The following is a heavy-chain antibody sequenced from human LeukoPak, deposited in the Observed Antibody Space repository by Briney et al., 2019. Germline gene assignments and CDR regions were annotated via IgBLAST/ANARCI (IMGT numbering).Heavy chain of an antibody. J-gene: IGHJ4*02. Sequence: PGGSLRLSCAASGFTFSSYSMNWVRQAPGKGLEWVSSITTSGSYIYYADSVKGRFTISRDDAKNSLYLQMNSLRAEDTAVYYCARDQTSNSWGQGTLVTVSS. V-gene: IGHV3-21*01. CDR1: GFTFSSYS. CDR3: ARDQTSNS. CDR2: ITTSGSYI.